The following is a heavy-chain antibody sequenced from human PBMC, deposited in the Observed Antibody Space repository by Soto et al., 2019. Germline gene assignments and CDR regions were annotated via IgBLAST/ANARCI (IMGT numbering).Heavy chain of an antibody. Sequence: HVQLVQYGAEVKKPGASVKVSCKASGYTFTSYYMHWVRQAPGQGLEWMGIINPSGGSTSYAQKCQGRVTMTRDTSTSTVYMELSSLRSEDTAGYYCARRGYSSPEALYWGQGTLVTVSS. J-gene: IGHJ4*02. V-gene: IGHV1-46*01. D-gene: IGHD6-13*01. CDR3: ARRGYSSPEALY. CDR2: INPSGGST. CDR1: GYTFTSYY.